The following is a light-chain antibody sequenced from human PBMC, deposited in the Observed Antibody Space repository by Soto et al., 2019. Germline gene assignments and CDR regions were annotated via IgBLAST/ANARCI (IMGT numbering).Light chain of an antibody. CDR2: DVS. CDR3: ASYTTSSTYV. CDR1: SSDVGGYSY. J-gene: IGLJ1*01. V-gene: IGLV2-14*01. Sequence: QSVLTQPASVSGSPGQSIAISCTGTSSDVGGYSYVSWYQQQPGKAPKLVISDVSNRPSGVSDRFSGSKSGNTASLTIPGLQTEGEADYYCASYTTSSTYVFGTGTKVTVL.